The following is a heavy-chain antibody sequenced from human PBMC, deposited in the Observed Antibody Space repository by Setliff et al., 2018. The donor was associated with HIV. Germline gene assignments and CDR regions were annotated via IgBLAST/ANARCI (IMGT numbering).Heavy chain of an antibody. V-gene: IGHV4-59*08. CDR2: ISDSGNT. D-gene: IGHD5-12*01. CDR3: ARVASGYDYGWLDP. J-gene: IGHJ5*02. Sequence: LSLTCTVSGVSISNYYWTWIRQSPGKGLEWIGYISDSGNTNYNPSLKSRVTVSADTSKNQFSLKLTSVTAEDTAVYYCARVASGYDYGWLDPWGQGTLVTVSS. CDR1: GVSISNYY.